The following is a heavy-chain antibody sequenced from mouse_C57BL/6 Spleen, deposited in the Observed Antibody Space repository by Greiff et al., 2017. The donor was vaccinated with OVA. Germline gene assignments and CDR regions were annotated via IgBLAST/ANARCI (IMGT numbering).Heavy chain of an antibody. CDR2: IYPGGGYT. Sequence: VKLMESGAELVRPGTSVKMSCKASGYTFTNYWIGWAKQRPGHGLEWIGDIYPGGGYTNYNEKFKGKATLTADKSSSTAYMQFSSLTSEDSAIYYCARKDGNYEGYFDYWGQGTTLTVSS. V-gene: IGHV1-63*01. CDR3: ARKDGNYEGYFDY. CDR1: GYTFTNYW. J-gene: IGHJ2*01. D-gene: IGHD2-1*01.